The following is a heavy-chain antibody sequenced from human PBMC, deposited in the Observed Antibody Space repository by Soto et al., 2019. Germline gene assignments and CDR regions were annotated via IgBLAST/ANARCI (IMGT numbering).Heavy chain of an antibody. CDR2: IYYSGST. Sequence: SETLSLTCTVSGGSISSGGYYWSWIRQHPGKGLEWIGYIYYSGSTYYNPSLKSRVTISVDTSKNQFSLKLSSVTAADTAVYYCARSNDFWRITDYWGQGTLVTVSS. CDR1: GGSISSGGYY. D-gene: IGHD3-3*01. J-gene: IGHJ4*02. V-gene: IGHV4-31*03. CDR3: ARSNDFWRITDY.